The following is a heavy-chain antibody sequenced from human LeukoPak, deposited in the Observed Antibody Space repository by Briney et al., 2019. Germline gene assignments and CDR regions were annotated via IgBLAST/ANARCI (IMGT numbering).Heavy chain of an antibody. CDR1: GFTFSSYA. CDR2: INVSGGST. V-gene: IGHV3-23*01. D-gene: IGHD3-22*01. CDR3: AKVGGYLIY. J-gene: IGHJ4*02. Sequence: GGSLRLSCAASGFTFSSYAMSWVRQAPGKGLEWVSSINVSGGSTYYADSVKGRFTISRDNSKNTLYLQMNSLRAEDTAIYYCAKVGGYLIYWGQGTLVTVSS.